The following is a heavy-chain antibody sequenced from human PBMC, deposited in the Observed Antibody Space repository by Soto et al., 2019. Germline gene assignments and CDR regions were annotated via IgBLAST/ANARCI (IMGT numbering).Heavy chain of an antibody. CDR1: GFTFSSYA. J-gene: IGHJ6*02. D-gene: IGHD3-10*02. Sequence: EVQLLESGGGLVQPGGSLRLSCAASGFTFSSYAMSWVRQAPGKGLEWVSAISGSGGSTYYADSVKGRFTISRDNSKNTVYLQMNSLRAEDTAVYYCAKVDVYYYYGMDVWGQGTTVTVSS. CDR3: AKVDVYYYYGMDV. CDR2: ISGSGGST. V-gene: IGHV3-23*01.